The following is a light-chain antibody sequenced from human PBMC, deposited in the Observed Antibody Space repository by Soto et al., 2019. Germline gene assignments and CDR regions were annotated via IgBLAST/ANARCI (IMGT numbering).Light chain of an antibody. V-gene: IGKV3-11*01. CDR3: QQRSSWPPWT. Sequence: VLKQSPALLCLYPGERATLSCRASQSLGNFLAWYQQKPGQPPRLPIFDASNRAAGVPARFSGSASGTDFTLTIRSLEPEDFAVYFCQQRSSWPPWTFGQGTKVDIK. CDR1: QSLGNF. CDR2: DAS. J-gene: IGKJ1*01.